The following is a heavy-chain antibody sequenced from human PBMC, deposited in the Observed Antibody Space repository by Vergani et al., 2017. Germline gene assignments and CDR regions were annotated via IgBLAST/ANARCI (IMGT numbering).Heavy chain of an antibody. CDR1: GFTFNSYA. CDR3: AKVCGSTSCPYGGGAFDV. D-gene: IGHD2-2*01. V-gene: IGHV3-23*01. CDR2: INDNGGST. Sequence: QLLESGGGLIQPGGSLRLSCAASGFTFNSYAMTWVRQAPGKGLEWVSGINDNGGSTYYADSVKGRFTISRDNSKNTLYLQMTDLRAEDTATYYCAKVCGSTSCPYGGGAFDVWGHGTMVTVSS. J-gene: IGHJ3*01.